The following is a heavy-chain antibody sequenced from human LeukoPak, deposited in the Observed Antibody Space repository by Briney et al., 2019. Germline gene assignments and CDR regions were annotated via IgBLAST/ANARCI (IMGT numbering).Heavy chain of an antibody. J-gene: IGHJ6*03. CDR3: ARNYYYYMDV. CDR2: ITSDSRTI. V-gene: IGHV3-48*03. CDR1: GFTFSYYE. Sequence: PGGSLRLSCAASGFTFSYYEMKWVRQAPGKGLEWLSSITSDSRTIYYADSVKGRFTISRDNAKNSLYLQMNSLRAEDTAVYSCARNYYYYMDVWGKGTTVIVSS.